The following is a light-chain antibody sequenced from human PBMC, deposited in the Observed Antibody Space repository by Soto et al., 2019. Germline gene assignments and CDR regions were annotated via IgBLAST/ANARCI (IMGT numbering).Light chain of an antibody. CDR1: QSVSSNY. Sequence: EIVLTQSPGTLSLSPGERATLSCRASQSVSSNYLAWYQHRPGQAPKLLIYGASSRATGIPDRFSGSGSGTDFTLTISRLEPEDFAVYYCQQYGTSPALTFGGGTKVEIK. CDR2: GAS. J-gene: IGKJ4*01. CDR3: QQYGTSPALT. V-gene: IGKV3-20*01.